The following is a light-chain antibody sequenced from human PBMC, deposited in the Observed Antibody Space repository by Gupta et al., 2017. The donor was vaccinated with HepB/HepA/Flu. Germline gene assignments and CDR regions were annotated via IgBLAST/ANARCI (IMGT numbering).Light chain of an antibody. V-gene: IGKV3-15*01. Sequence: EIVMTQSPATLSVSLGDRVTLSCRASQSLSSNLAWYQKKPGQAHRLLIYGASTRATGIPDRFSGSGYGTEFTLTISSRQSEDFAVYYCQQYHVWPPITVGQGTRLDIK. CDR2: GAS. CDR3: QQYHVWPPIT. J-gene: IGKJ5*01. CDR1: QSLSSN.